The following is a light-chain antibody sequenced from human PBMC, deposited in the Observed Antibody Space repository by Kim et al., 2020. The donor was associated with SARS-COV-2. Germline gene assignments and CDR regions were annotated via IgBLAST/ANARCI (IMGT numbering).Light chain of an antibody. CDR3: SSYTRSSYV. CDR1: RSDVDRYNL. CDR2: DGI. Sequence: PGLSTTNTCPRIRSDVDRYNLVSWDQQHPGKAPEPIVYDGIQRASGVSNRVSGSKSGNTAYLTISELEAWDVADYYWSSYTRSSYVFGTGTKVTV. V-gene: IGLV2-14*02. J-gene: IGLJ1*01.